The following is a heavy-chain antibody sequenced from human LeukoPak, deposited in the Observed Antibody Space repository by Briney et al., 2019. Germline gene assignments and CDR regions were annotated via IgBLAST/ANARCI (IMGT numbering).Heavy chain of an antibody. CDR2: IGIDSGNT. J-gene: IGHJ3*02. Sequence: GGSLRLSCAASGFTFSSYGMHWVRQAPGKGLEWISYIGIDSGNTNYADSVKGRFTISGDKAKNSLYLQMNSLRVEDTAVYYCTTRGNYGSDLGDAFDIWGQGTMVTVSS. CDR3: TTRGNYGSDLGDAFDI. CDR1: GFTFSSYG. V-gene: IGHV3-48*01. D-gene: IGHD3-10*01.